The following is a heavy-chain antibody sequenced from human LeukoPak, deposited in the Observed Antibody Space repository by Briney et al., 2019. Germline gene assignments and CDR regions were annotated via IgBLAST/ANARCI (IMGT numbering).Heavy chain of an antibody. J-gene: IGHJ4*02. CDR1: GYTLTELS. V-gene: IGHV1-24*01. D-gene: IGHD5-18*01. Sequence: ASVKVSCKVSGYTLTELSMHWVRQAPGKGLEWMGGFDPEDGETIYAQEFQGRVTMTEDTSTDTAYMELSSLRSEDTAVYYCATLAGYSYGYYFDYWGQGTLVTVSS. CDR3: ATLAGYSYGYYFDY. CDR2: FDPEDGET.